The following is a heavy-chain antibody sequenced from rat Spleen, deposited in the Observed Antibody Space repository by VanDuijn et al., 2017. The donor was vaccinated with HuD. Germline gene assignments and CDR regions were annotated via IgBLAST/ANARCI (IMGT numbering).Heavy chain of an antibody. CDR1: GFTFSNYG. V-gene: IGHV5S13*01. CDR3: SRGGATRFDY. D-gene: IGHD1-11*01. J-gene: IGHJ2*01. Sequence: EVQLVESGGGLVQPGRSLKLSCAASGFTFSNYGMAWVRQTPTKGLEWVASISSGGGNTYYCYSVRARITISRDNEQTPLYLQMNSLRSEDTATYYCSRGGATRFDYWGQGVMVTVSS. CDR2: ISSGGGNT.